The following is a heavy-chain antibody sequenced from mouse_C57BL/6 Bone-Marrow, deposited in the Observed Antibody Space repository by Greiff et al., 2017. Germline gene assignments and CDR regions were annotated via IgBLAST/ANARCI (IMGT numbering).Heavy chain of an antibody. Sequence: EVKLVESGEGLVKPGGSLKLSCAASGFTFSSYAMSWVRQTPEKRLEWVAYISSGGDYIYYADTVKGRFTISRDNARNTLYLQMSSLKSEDTAMYYCTIDSSGYLWFAYWGQGTLVTVSA. CDR1: GFTFSSYA. V-gene: IGHV5-9-1*02. CDR3: TIDSSGYLWFAY. D-gene: IGHD3-2*02. J-gene: IGHJ3*01. CDR2: ISSGGDYI.